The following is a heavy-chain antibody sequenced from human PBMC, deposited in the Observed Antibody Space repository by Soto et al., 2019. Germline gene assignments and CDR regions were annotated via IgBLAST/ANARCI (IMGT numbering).Heavy chain of an antibody. V-gene: IGHV4-59*01. J-gene: IGHJ4*02. CDR1: GGSISSYF. Sequence: SETLSLTCTVSGGSISSYFWSWIRQTPGKGLEWIGYIYYTGMTNYNPSLKSRVSFSVDTSKNQFSLKLSSVTAADTAVYYCARYYRSSGTFYYFDYWGQGTLVTV. D-gene: IGHD3-22*01. CDR3: ARYYRSSGTFYYFDY. CDR2: IYYTGMT.